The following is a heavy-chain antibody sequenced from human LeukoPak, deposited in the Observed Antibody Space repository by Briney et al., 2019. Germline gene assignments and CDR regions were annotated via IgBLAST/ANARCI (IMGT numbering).Heavy chain of an antibody. J-gene: IGHJ5*02. V-gene: IGHV3-7*01. Sequence: ETLSLTCTVSGGSITSSSYYWGWVRQAPGKGLEWVTSINEDGSEIHYVDSVKGRFTIARDNAKDSLFLQMNSLTVEDTAMYYCVRSFHPGGWFDPWGQGTLVTVSS. CDR1: GGSITSSSYY. CDR3: VRSFHPGGWFDP. D-gene: IGHD3-10*01. CDR2: INEDGSEI.